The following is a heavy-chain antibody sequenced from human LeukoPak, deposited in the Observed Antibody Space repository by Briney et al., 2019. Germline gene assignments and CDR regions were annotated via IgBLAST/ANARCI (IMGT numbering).Heavy chain of an antibody. CDR1: GGSISSSSYY. CDR2: INHSGST. D-gene: IGHD6-13*01. V-gene: IGHV4-39*07. J-gene: IGHJ5*02. Sequence: SETLSLTCTVSGGSISSSSYYWGWIRQPPGKGLEWIGEINHSGSTNYNPSLKSRVTISVDTSKNQFSLKLSSVTAADTAVYYCAREGRRGIAAARGFDPWGQGTLVTVSS. CDR3: AREGRRGIAAARGFDP.